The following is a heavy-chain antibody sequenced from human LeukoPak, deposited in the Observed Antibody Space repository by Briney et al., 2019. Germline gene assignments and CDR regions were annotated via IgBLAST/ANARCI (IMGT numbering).Heavy chain of an antibody. J-gene: IGHJ6*03. V-gene: IGHV4-59*01. CDR2: IYYSGST. CDR1: GGSISSYY. D-gene: IGHD3-22*01. CDR3: ARVGDSSGLVMDV. Sequence: KSSETLSLTCTVSGGSISSYYWSWIRQPPGKGLEWIGYIYYSGSTNYNPSLKCRVTISVDTSKNQFSLKLSSVTAADTAVYYCARVGDSSGLVMDVWGKGTTVTVSS.